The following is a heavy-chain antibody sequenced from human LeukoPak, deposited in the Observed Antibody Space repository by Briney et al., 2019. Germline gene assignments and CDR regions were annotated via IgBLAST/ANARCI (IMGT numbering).Heavy chain of an antibody. CDR3: ARASNRAFDA. V-gene: IGHV6-1*01. CDR1: GDSVSSEDAA. J-gene: IGHJ3*01. CDR2: TYYRSKWGS. D-gene: IGHD1-14*01. Sequence: TLSLTCAISGDSVSSEDAAWNWIRQSPSRGLEWLGRTYYRSKWGSDYAVSVKSRVTVNPDPPKNQFSLQLNSVTPEDTAVYFCARASNRAFDAWGQGTVVIVSS.